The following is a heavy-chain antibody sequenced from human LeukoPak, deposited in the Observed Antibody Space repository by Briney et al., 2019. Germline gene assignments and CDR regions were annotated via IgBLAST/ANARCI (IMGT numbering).Heavy chain of an antibody. Sequence: GGSLRLSCAASGFTFRSYSMICVRQAPGKGLEWVASISSSSIYIYNAASVKGRFTISRDNARNSLFLQMNSLRAEDTAVYYCARGADNYGYIFDYWGQGTLVTVSS. CDR2: ISSSSIYI. CDR1: GFTFRSYS. CDR3: ARGADNYGYIFDY. J-gene: IGHJ4*02. V-gene: IGHV3-21*01. D-gene: IGHD5-18*01.